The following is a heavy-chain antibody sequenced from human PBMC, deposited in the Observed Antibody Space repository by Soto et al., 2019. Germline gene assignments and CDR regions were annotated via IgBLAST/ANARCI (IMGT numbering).Heavy chain of an antibody. V-gene: IGHV3-13*04. CDR3: ARAIDYDILTGYPAPPDY. CDR2: IGTAGDT. CDR1: GFPFSSYD. D-gene: IGHD3-9*01. Sequence: GGSLRLSCAASGFPFSSYDMHWVRQATGKGLEWVSAIGTAGDTYYPGSVKGRFTISRENAKNSLYLQMNSLRAGDTAVYYCARAIDYDILTGYPAPPDYWGQGTLVTV. J-gene: IGHJ4*02.